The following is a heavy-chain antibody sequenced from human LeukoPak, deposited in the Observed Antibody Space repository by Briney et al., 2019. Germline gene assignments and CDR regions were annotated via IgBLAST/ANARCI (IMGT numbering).Heavy chain of an antibody. CDR3: ARMVRGVRLNAFDI. Sequence: PSETLSLTCAVSGGSISSSNWWSWVRQPPGKGLEWIGEIYHSGSTNYNPSLKSRVTISVDKSKNQFSLKLSSVTAADTAVYYCARMVRGVRLNAFDIWGQGTMVTVSS. J-gene: IGHJ3*02. D-gene: IGHD3-10*01. V-gene: IGHV4-4*02. CDR1: GGSISSSNW. CDR2: IYHSGST.